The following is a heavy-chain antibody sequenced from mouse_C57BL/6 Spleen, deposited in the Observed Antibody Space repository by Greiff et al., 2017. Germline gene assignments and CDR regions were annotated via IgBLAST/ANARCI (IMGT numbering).Heavy chain of an antibody. CDR1: GFTFSSYA. Sequence: EVQGVESGGGLVKPGGSLKLSCAASGFTFSSYAMSWVRQTPEKRLEWVATISDGGSYTYYPDNVKGRFTISRDNAKNNLYLQMSHLKSEDTAMYYCARGWYYDVGGTGTTVTVTA. CDR2: ISDGGSYT. CDR3: ARGWYYDV. J-gene: IGHJ1*03. V-gene: IGHV5-4*01.